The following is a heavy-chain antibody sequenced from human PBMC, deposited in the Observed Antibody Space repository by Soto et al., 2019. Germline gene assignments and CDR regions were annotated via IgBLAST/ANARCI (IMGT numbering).Heavy chain of an antibody. D-gene: IGHD3-10*01. V-gene: IGHV3-15*01. J-gene: IGHJ4*02. CDR2: INSKTDGGTT. CDR1: GFTFSNAW. Sequence: EVQLVESGGGLVKPGGSLRLSCAASGFTFSNAWMSWVRQAPGKGLEWVGRINSKTDGGTTDYAAPVKGRFTISRDDSKNTLYLQMTSLKTEDTAVYYCTARVLPDYWGQGTLVTVAS. CDR3: TARVLPDY.